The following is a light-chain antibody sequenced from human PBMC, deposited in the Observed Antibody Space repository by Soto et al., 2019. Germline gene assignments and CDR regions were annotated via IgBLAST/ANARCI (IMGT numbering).Light chain of an antibody. J-gene: IGKJ2*01. CDR2: GAS. V-gene: IGKV3-20*01. CDR3: QQYGSSPYT. Sequence: EILLTQSPGALSLSPGERATLSCRASQSVINNYLAWYQQKPGQAPRLLIYGASNRATGIPDRFRGSGSGTDFSLTISRLQSEDFAVYYCQQYGSSPYTFGQGTKLEIK. CDR1: QSVINNY.